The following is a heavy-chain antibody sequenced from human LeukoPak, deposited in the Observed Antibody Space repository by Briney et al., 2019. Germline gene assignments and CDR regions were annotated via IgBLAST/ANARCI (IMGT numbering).Heavy chain of an antibody. D-gene: IGHD2-21*01. V-gene: IGHV3-53*01. J-gene: IGHJ4*02. CDR1: GSTVSSNY. CDR3: AKAPVTTCRGAYCYPFDY. Sequence: GGSLRLSCAASGSTVSSNYMSWVRQAPGKGLEWVSAISDSGNTYHADSVKGRFTISRDSSKNTLFLQMNRLRPEDAAVYYCAKAPVTTCRGAYCYPFDYWGQGTLVTVSS. CDR2: ISDSGNT.